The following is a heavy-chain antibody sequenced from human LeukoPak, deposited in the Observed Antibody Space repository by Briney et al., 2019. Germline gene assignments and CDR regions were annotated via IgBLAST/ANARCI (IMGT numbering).Heavy chain of an antibody. V-gene: IGHV1-58*02. J-gene: IGHJ5*02. Sequence: SVKVSCKASGFTFTSSAMQWVRQARGQRLEWIGWIVVGGGNTNYAQKFQERVTITRDMSTSTAYMELSSLRSEDTAVYYCAREGIKNDYGDSGRNWFDPWGQGTLVTVSS. CDR3: AREGIKNDYGDSGRNWFDP. CDR2: IVVGGGNT. CDR1: GFTFTSSA. D-gene: IGHD4-17*01.